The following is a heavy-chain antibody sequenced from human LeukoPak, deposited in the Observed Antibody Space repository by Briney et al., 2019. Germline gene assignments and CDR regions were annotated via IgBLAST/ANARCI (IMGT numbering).Heavy chain of an antibody. J-gene: IGHJ4*02. CDR1: GFTFSSYG. Sequence: PGGSLRLSCAAYGFTFSSYGMHLVRQAPGKGLEWVAVIWYDGSNKYYADSVKGRFTISRDNSKNTLYLQMNSLRAEDTAVYYCARDGVAATFLFDYWGQGTLVTVSS. CDR3: ARDGVAATFLFDY. D-gene: IGHD2-15*01. V-gene: IGHV3-33*01. CDR2: IWYDGSNK.